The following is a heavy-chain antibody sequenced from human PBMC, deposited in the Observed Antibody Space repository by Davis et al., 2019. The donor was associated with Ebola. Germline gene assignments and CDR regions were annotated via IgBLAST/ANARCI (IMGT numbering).Heavy chain of an antibody. CDR2: IYDSGTT. CDR3: ARDRHDSSAYGF. Sequence: GSLRLSCTVSNYSFSSGYHWGWIWQPPGKGLEWIGTIYDSGTTDYNPSLKSRATISVDTSKNQFSLRLNSVTAADTGIYFCARDRHDSSAYGFWGQGIQVTVSS. CDR1: NYSFSSGYH. V-gene: IGHV4-38-2*02. D-gene: IGHD3-22*01. J-gene: IGHJ4*02.